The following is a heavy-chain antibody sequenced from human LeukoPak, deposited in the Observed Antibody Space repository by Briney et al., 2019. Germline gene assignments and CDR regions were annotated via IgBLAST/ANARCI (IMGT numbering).Heavy chain of an antibody. CDR2: INPSGGST. Sequence: ASVKVSCKASGYTFTSYYMHWVRQAPGQGLEWMGIINPSGGSTRYAQKFQGRVTMTRDTSISTAYMELSRLRSDGTAVYYCARVRYRLAETYIDYWGQGTLVTVSS. J-gene: IGHJ4*02. CDR1: GYTFTSYY. D-gene: IGHD3-16*01. V-gene: IGHV1-46*01. CDR3: ARVRYRLAETYIDY.